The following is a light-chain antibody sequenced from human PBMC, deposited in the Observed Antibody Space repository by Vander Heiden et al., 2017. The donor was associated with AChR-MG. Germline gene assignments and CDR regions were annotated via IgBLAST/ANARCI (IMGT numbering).Light chain of an antibody. V-gene: IGLV1-47*01. CDR3: AAWDDSLSGYV. CDR1: SSNIGSNY. Sequence: FVLTQPPSASGTPGQGVTIACSGSSSNIGSNYVDWYQQLPGTATKRLIYRNNQRPSGVPDRFSGSKSGTSASLAISGLRSEDEADYYWAAWDDSLSGYVFGTGTKVTVL. J-gene: IGLJ1*01. CDR2: RNN.